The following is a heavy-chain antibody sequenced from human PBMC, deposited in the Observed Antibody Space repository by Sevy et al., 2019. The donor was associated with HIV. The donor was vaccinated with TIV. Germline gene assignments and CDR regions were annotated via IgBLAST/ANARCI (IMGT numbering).Heavy chain of an antibody. CDR1: GYTFTGYY. CDR3: AREIHPQGNMLTCYISH. D-gene: IGHD3-9*01. Sequence: ASVKVSCKASGYTFTGYYMHWVRQAPGQGLEWMGWTNPNSGGTHYAQKFQGRVTMTRDTSISTAYMELSRLTSDDTAVYYCAREIHPQGNMLTCYISHWGQGTLVTISS. J-gene: IGHJ4*02. V-gene: IGHV1-2*02. CDR2: TNPNSGGT.